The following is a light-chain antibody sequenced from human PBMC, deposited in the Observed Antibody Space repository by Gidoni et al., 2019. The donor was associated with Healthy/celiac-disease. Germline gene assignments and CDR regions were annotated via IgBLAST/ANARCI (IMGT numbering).Light chain of an antibody. Sequence: DIVMTHSPLSLPVTPGEPASISCRSSQSLLHSNGYNYLDWYLQKPGQSPQLLIYLGSNRASGVTERFSGSGSGKDFTLKSSRVEAEDVGVYYCRQALQTHWTFXXXTKVEIK. J-gene: IGKJ1*01. CDR1: QSLLHSNGYNY. CDR2: LGS. V-gene: IGKV2-28*01. CDR3: RQALQTHWT.